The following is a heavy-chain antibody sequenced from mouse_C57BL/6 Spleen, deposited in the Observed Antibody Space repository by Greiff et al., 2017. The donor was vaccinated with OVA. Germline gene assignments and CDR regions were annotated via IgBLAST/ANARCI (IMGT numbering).Heavy chain of an antibody. V-gene: IGHV1-5*01. CDR1: GYTFTSYW. CDR2: IYPGNSDT. CDR3: TRTERYYFDY. J-gene: IGHJ2*01. Sequence: EVQLQESGTVLARPGASVKMSCKTSGYTFTSYWMHWVKQRPGQGLEWIGAIYPGNSDTSYNQKFKGKAKLTAVTPASTAYMELSSLTNEDSAVYYCTRTERYYFDYWGQGTTLTVSS.